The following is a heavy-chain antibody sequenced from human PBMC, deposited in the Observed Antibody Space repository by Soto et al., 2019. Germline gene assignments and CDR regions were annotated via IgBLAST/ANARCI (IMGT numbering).Heavy chain of an antibody. CDR2: IAGGADST. Sequence: AGSLRLSCAASGFTFSTYAMNWVRQAPGKGLEWVPAIAGGADSTDYADSVKGRFTISRDNTKQTLYLQMNSLIADDTAVYYCARVRLGAPTRYFDYWGQETLVTVSS. CDR3: ARVRLGAPTRYFDY. J-gene: IGHJ4*02. V-gene: IGHV3-23*01. D-gene: IGHD1-26*01. CDR1: GFTFSTYA.